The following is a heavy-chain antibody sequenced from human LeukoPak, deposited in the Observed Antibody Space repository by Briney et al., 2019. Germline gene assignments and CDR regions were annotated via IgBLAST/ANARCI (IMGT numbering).Heavy chain of an antibody. D-gene: IGHD3-3*01. CDR1: GGSISSSSYY. V-gene: IGHV4-39*07. CDR2: IYYSGST. Sequence: PSETLSLTSTVPGGSISSSSYYWGWIRQPPGKGLEWIGSIYYSGSTYYNPSLKSRVTISVDTSKNQFSLKLSSVTAADTAVYYCARALRFGRFDPWGQGTLVTVSS. CDR3: ARALRFGRFDP. J-gene: IGHJ5*02.